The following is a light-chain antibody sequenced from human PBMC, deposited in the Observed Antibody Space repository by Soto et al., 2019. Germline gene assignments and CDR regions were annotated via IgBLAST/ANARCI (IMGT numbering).Light chain of an antibody. V-gene: IGKV3-15*01. CDR2: GAS. Sequence: EIVMTQSPVTLSVSPGERATLSCRASQRVSSNVAWYQQKPGQAPRLLIYGASTRATGIPARFSGSGSETEFTLTISSLQSEDFVVYYCQQRSNWTLTFGGGTKVDIK. CDR3: QQRSNWTLT. J-gene: IGKJ4*01. CDR1: QRVSSN.